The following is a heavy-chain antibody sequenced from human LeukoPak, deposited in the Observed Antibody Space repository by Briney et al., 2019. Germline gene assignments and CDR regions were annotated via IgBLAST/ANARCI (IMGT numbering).Heavy chain of an antibody. CDR2: IYYSGST. D-gene: IGHD2/OR15-2a*01. CDR3: ARAYLAAFDI. V-gene: IGHV4-59*01. J-gene: IGHJ3*02. CDR1: GGSISSYY. Sequence: SETLSLTCTVSGGSISSYYWSWIRQPPGKGLEWIGYIYYSGSTNYNPSLKSRVTISVDTSKNQFSLKLSSVTAADTAVYYCARAYLAAFDIWGQGTMVTVSS.